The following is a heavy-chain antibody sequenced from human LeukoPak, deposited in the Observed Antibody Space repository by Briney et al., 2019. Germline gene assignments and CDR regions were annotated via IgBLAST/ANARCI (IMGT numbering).Heavy chain of an antibody. CDR1: GFTFSDYY. J-gene: IGHJ4*02. CDR3: ARAHSSWRFDY. V-gene: IGHV3-11*01. D-gene: IGHD6-13*01. CDR2: ISSSGSTI. Sequence: GGSLRLSCAASGFTFSDYYMSWIRQAPGKGREWVSYISSSGSTIYYADSVKGRFTISRDNAKNSLYLQMNSLRAEDTAVYYCARAHSSWRFDYWGQGTLVTVSS.